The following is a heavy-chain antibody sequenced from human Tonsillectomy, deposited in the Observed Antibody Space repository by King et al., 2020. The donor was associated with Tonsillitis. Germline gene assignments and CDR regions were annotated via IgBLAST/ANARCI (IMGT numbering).Heavy chain of an antibody. CDR1: GFTFNNAW. V-gene: IGHV3-15*01. Sequence: DVQLVESGGDLVKPGGSLRLSCAASGFTFNNAWMSWVRQRPGKGLEWVGRILSQTDGGTADYAASVKDRFTISRDDSKNMLYLQLSSLKSEDTATYYCTTDSPLDYWGQGTLVIVSS. CDR3: TTDSPLDY. CDR2: ILSQTDGGTA. J-gene: IGHJ4*02.